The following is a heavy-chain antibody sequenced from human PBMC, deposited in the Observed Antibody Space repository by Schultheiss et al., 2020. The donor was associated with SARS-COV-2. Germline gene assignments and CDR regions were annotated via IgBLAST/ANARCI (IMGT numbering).Heavy chain of an antibody. V-gene: IGHV4-34*01. Sequence: ESLKISCAVSGESFTTYYWNWIRQPPGKGLEWIGEINHTGSTNYNPSLKSRVTISVDTSKNQFSLKLGTVAAADTTRYYCAGGRRAYSKLAPNWFDPWGQGNLVTVSS. J-gene: IGHJ5*02. CDR2: INHTGST. CDR3: AGGRRAYSKLAPNWFDP. D-gene: IGHD6-6*01. CDR1: GESFTTYY.